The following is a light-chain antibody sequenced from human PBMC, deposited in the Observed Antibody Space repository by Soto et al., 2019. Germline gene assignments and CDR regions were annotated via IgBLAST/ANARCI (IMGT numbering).Light chain of an antibody. CDR2: GAS. V-gene: IGKV1-39*01. CDR3: RQGYSTPRT. CDR1: QSITTY. Sequence: DIQMTQSPSSLSASVGDRVTITCRASQSITTYLNWYQKKSGKAPKLLISGASSLQSGVPSRFSGSGSVTDFTLTISSLQPEDFATYYCRQGYSTPRTFGGGTKVEIK. J-gene: IGKJ4*01.